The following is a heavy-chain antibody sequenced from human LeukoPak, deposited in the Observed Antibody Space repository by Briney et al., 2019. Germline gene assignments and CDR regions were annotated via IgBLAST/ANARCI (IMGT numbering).Heavy chain of an antibody. V-gene: IGHV3-23*01. CDR3: AKHVRTSVWFFDS. Sequence: GGSLRLSCAASGLTFSNYALSWARQAPGRGLEWVSLISWSSLTTEYADSVKGRFTVSRDNSKNTLSLQMNSLNADDTAVYYCAKHVRTSVWFFDSWGQGTLVTVSP. CDR2: ISWSSLTT. J-gene: IGHJ4*02. CDR1: GLTFSNYA. D-gene: IGHD6-19*01.